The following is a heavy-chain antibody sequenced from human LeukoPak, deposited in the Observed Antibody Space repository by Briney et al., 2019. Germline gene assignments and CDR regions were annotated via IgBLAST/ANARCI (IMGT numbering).Heavy chain of an antibody. J-gene: IGHJ1*01. D-gene: IGHD6-13*01. Sequence: GGSLRLSCAASGFTFDDYAMHWVRQAPGKGLDWVSGISWNSGSIGYADSVKGRFTIPRDNAKNSLYLQMNSLRAEDTAFYYCAKAIGPGIATTGTDYFQHWGQGTLVTVSS. CDR3: AKAIGPGIATTGTDYFQH. V-gene: IGHV3-9*01. CDR2: ISWNSGSI. CDR1: GFTFDDYA.